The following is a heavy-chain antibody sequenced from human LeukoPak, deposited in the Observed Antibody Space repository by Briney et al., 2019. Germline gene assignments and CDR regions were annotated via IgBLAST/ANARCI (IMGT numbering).Heavy chain of an antibody. CDR2: ISGSGGST. CDR1: GFTFSSYG. J-gene: IGHJ4*02. CDR3: AKDKNSSSWYVFGRESY. Sequence: PGGTLRLSCAASGFTFSSYGMSWVRQAQGKGLEWVSAISGSGGSTYYADSVKGRFTISRDNSKNTLYLQMNSLRAEDTAVYYCAKDKNSSSWYVFGRESYWGQGTLVTVSS. V-gene: IGHV3-23*01. D-gene: IGHD6-13*01.